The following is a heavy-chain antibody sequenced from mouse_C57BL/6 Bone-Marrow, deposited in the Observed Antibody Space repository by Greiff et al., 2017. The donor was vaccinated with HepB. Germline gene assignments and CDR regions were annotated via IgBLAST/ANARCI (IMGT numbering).Heavy chain of an antibody. CDR1: GYTFTSYW. J-gene: IGHJ4*01. CDR3: ARGIYYDYGGYYYAMDY. CDR2: IYPGSGST. Sequence: VQLQQPGAELVKPGASVKMSRKASGYTFTSYWITWVKQRPGQGLEWIGDIYPGSGSTNYNEKFKSKATLTVDTSSSTAYMQLSSLTSEDSAVYYCARGIYYDYGGYYYAMDYWGQGTSVTVSS. V-gene: IGHV1-55*01. D-gene: IGHD2-4*01.